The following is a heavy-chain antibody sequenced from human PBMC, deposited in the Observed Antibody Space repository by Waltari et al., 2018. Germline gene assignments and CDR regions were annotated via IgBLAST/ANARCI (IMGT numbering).Heavy chain of an antibody. CDR1: GYTFTHHG. Sequence: QIQLVQSGAEVRKPGASVKVSCKASGYTFTHHGISWVRQAPGQGLEWMGWISPYNGNTNHAQKTQGRVILTTDTSTDTAYMELRSLRVDDTAIYYCARLGGGDYYYYGMDVWGQGTTVTVS. CDR2: ISPYNGNT. CDR3: ARLGGGDYYYYGMDV. V-gene: IGHV1-18*04. D-gene: IGHD3-16*01. J-gene: IGHJ6*02.